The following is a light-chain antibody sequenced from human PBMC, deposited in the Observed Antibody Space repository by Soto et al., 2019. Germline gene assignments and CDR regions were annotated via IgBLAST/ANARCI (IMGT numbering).Light chain of an antibody. Sequence: QSALTQPASVSGSPGHSITISCTGTSSDVGGYNYVSWYQQHPGKAPKLMIYDVSNRPSGVSNSFSGSKSGNTASLTISGLQAEDEADYYCSSYTSSSPYVFGTGTKLTVL. CDR2: DVS. CDR1: SSDVGGYNY. V-gene: IGLV2-14*01. J-gene: IGLJ1*01. CDR3: SSYTSSSPYV.